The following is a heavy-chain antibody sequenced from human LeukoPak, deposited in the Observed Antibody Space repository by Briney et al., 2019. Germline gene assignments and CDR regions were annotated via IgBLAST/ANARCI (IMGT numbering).Heavy chain of an antibody. CDR1: GFTFSSYS. D-gene: IGHD6-19*01. V-gene: IGHV3-21*01. CDR2: ISSSSSYI. Sequence: GGSLRLSCAASGFTFSSYSMNWVRQAPGKWLEWVSSISSSSSYIYYADSVKGRFTISRDNAKNSLYLQMNSLRAEDTAVYYCARDLSVAGRTYYFDYWGQGTLVTVSS. CDR3: ARDLSVAGRTYYFDY. J-gene: IGHJ4*02.